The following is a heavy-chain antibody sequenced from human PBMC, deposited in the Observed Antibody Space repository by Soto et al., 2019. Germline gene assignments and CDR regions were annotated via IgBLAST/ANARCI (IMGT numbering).Heavy chain of an antibody. CDR3: AKDRKVIVKQLDY. CDR1: EFTFSSYA. CDR2: ISGSGGST. V-gene: IGHV3-23*01. D-gene: IGHD3-16*02. Sequence: GGSLRLSCAASEFTFSSYAMSWVRQAPGKGLEWVSGISGSGGSTYYADSVKGRFTISRDNSKNTLYLQMNSLRAEDTAVYYCAKDRKVIVKQLDYWGQGTLVTVSS. J-gene: IGHJ4*02.